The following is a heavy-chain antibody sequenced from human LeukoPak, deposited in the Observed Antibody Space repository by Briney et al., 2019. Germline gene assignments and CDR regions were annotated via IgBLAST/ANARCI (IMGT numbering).Heavy chain of an antibody. CDR2: ISSSGSTI. Sequence: QPGGSLRLSCAASGFTFSSYEMNWVRQAPGKGLEWVSYISSSGSTIYYADSVKGRFTIFRDNAKNSLYLQMNSLRAEDTAVYYCARDAREDGMDVWGQGTTVTVSS. J-gene: IGHJ6*02. CDR1: GFTFSSYE. V-gene: IGHV3-48*03. CDR3: ARDAREDGMDV.